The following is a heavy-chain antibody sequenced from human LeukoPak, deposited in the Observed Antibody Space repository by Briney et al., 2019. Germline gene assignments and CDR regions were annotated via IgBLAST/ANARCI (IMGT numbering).Heavy chain of an antibody. Sequence: GGSLRLSCAASGFTFDDYGMSWVRQAPGKGLEWVSGINWNGGSTGYEDSVKGRFTISRDNAKNSLYLQMNSLRAEDTALYYCARAKYYYDSSGAIGPFDYWGQGTLVTISS. CDR3: ARAKYYYDSSGAIGPFDY. CDR1: GFTFDDYG. J-gene: IGHJ4*02. D-gene: IGHD3-22*01. CDR2: INWNGGST. V-gene: IGHV3-20*04.